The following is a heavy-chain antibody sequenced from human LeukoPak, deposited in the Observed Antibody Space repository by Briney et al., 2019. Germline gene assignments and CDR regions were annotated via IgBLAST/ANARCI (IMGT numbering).Heavy chain of an antibody. CDR3: ARSSTVTNPYYYYGMDV. D-gene: IGHD4-17*01. J-gene: IGHJ6*02. Sequence: ASVKVSCKASGYTFTGHYMHWVRQAPGQGLEWVGWINPNRGDTNYAQKFQDSVTMTRDTSSSTAYMELRRLTSDDTAVYYCARSSTVTNPYYYYGMDVWGQGTTVTVSS. CDR1: GYTFTGHY. V-gene: IGHV1-2*02. CDR2: INPNRGDT.